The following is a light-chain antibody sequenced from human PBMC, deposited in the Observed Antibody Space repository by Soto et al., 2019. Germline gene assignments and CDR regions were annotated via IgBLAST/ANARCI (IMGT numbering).Light chain of an antibody. CDR2: AAS. V-gene: IGKV1D-16*01. J-gene: IGKJ1*01. Sequence: DIQMTQSPSSVSASVVDRVTITCRSSEDISTWLAWYQQKPGKAPKLLIYAASSLQSGVPSRFSGSGSGTDFTLTISSLQPDDFATYYCQQYNSYWTFGQGTKVDIK. CDR3: QQYNSYWT. CDR1: EDISTW.